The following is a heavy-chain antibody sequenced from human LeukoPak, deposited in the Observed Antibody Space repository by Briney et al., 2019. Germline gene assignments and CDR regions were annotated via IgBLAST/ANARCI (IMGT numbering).Heavy chain of an antibody. V-gene: IGHV4-38-2*02. CDR3: ARWMDY. Sequence: PSETLSLTCTVSGYSISSAYWSWTRQPPGKGLEWIGSIYHSGSTFYNPSLKSRVTMSVDTSSNQFSLKLTSVTAADTAVYYCARWMDYWGQGTLVTVSS. CDR2: IYHSGST. CDR1: GYSISSAY. J-gene: IGHJ4*02. D-gene: IGHD2-2*03.